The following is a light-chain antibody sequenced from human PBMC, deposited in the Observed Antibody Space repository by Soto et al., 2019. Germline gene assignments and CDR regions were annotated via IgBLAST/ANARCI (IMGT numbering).Light chain of an antibody. J-gene: IGKJ4*01. CDR3: QQADSFPLT. CDR2: GAS. CDR1: QDISTL. Sequence: DIQMTQSPSSVSASIGDTVTITCRASQDISTLLAWYQQKPGKAPKLLIYGASTLVSGVPSRFSGRGSGTDFTLTISSLQPEDFATYFCQQADSFPLTFGGGTKVEIK. V-gene: IGKV1D-12*01.